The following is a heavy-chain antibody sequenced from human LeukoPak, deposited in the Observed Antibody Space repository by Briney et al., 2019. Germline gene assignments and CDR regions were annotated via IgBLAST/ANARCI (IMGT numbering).Heavy chain of an antibody. CDR2: IRYDGSNK. J-gene: IGHJ3*02. D-gene: IGHD6-19*01. CDR3: AKVDEQWLALGAFDI. CDR1: GFTFSSYG. Sequence: PGGSLRLSCAASGFTFSSYGMHWVRQAPGKGLEWVAFIRYDGSNKYYADSVKGRFTISRDNSKNTLYLQMNSLRAEDTAVYYCAKVDEQWLALGAFDIWGQGTMVTVSS. V-gene: IGHV3-30*02.